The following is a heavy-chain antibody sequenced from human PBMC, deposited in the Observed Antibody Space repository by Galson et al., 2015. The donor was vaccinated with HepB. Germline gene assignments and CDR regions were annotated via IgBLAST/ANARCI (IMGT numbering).Heavy chain of an antibody. V-gene: IGHV4-59*01. CDR3: ARVGTIENAFDI. CDR1: GGSISSYY. CDR2: IYYSGST. J-gene: IGHJ3*02. D-gene: IGHD3-10*01. Sequence: QVQLQESGPGLVKPSETLSLTCTVSGGSISSYYWSWIRQPPGKGLEWIGYIYYSGSTNYNPSLKSRVTISVDTSKNQFSLKLSSVTAADTAVYYCARVGTIENAFDIWGQGTMVTVSS.